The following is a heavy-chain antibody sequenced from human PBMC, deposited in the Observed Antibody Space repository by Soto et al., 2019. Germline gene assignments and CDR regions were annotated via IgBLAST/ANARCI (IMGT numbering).Heavy chain of an antibody. D-gene: IGHD5-12*01. CDR1: GASISYGGFS. Sequence: SETLSLTCTVSGASISYGGFSWSWIRQPPGKGLEWIGYISHLESTYFHPSFKSRLTMSIDRTRNQFSLKLSSVTAADMAVYYCARGGGYDSFDYWGQGVLVTVSS. CDR3: ARGGGYDSFDY. J-gene: IGHJ4*02. CDR2: ISHLEST. V-gene: IGHV4-30-2*01.